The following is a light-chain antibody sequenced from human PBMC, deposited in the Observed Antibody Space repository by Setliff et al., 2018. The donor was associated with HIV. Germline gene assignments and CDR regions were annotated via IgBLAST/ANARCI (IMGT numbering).Light chain of an antibody. V-gene: IGLV2-11*01. J-gene: IGLJ1*01. Sequence: QSALTQPRPVSGSPGQSVTISCTGTSSDVGGYNYVSWYQQHPGKAPKLMIYDVSKRPSGVPDRFSGSKSGYTASLTISGLQAEDEADYYCCSYAGSYKVFGTGTKVTVL. CDR3: CSYAGSYKV. CDR1: SSDVGGYNY. CDR2: DVS.